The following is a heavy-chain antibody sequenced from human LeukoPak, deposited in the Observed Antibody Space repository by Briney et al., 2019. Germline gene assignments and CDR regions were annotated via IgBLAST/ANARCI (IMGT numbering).Heavy chain of an antibody. J-gene: IGHJ4*02. Sequence: GASVKVSCKACVYTFSSYAISSVAQAPGQGLEWMGWISGYNGNTNYAQKLQGRVTLTTDTSTSTAYMELRSLRSGDTAVYYCGRAALYGSLDYWGQGTLVTVSS. CDR1: VYTFSSYA. CDR2: ISGYNGNT. D-gene: IGHD6-13*01. V-gene: IGHV1-18*01. CDR3: GRAALYGSLDY.